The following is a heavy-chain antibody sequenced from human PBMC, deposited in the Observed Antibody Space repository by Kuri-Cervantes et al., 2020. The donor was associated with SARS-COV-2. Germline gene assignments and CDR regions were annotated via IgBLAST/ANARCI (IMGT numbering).Heavy chain of an antibody. D-gene: IGHD1-1*01. CDR3: ARHDDNWGFDY. CDR1: GGSISSSSYY. J-gene: IGHJ4*02. Sequence: GSLRLSCTVSGGSISSSSYYWGWIRQPPGKGREWIGSIYYSGSTYYNPSLKSRVTISVDTSKNQFSLKLSSVTAADTAVYYCARHDDNWGFDYWGQGTLVTVSS. CDR2: IYYSGST. V-gene: IGHV4-39*01.